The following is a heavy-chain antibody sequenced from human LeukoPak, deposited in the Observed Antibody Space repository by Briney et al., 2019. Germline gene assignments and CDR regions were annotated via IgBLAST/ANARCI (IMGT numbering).Heavy chain of an antibody. J-gene: IGHJ6*03. CDR2: IYYSGST. V-gene: IGHV4-59*11. CDR1: GGSLSSHY. Sequence: PSETLSLTCTVPGGSLSSHYWSWIRQPPGKGLEWIGYIYYSGSTNYNPSLKSRVTISVDTSKNQFSLKLSSVTAADTAVYYCARGLYSSSSGYYYYYYYMDVWGKGTTVTVSS. CDR3: ARGLYSSSSGYYYYYYYMDV. D-gene: IGHD6-6*01.